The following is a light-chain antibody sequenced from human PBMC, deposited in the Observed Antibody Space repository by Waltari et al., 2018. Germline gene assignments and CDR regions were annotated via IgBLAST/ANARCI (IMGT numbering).Light chain of an antibody. Sequence: EIVVTQSPATLSVSPGEGATLSCRASETIKTNLAWYQHQPGQAPRLLIYDASTRATAIPARFSGSGSGTEFTLTISSLQSEDFAIYFCQQYNEWPPISTFGQGTNLEIK. J-gene: IGKJ2*01. V-gene: IGKV3-15*01. CDR3: QQYNEWPPIST. CDR1: ETIKTN. CDR2: DAS.